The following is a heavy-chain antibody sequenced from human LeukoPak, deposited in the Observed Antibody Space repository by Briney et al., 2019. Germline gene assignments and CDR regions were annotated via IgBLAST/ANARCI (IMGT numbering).Heavy chain of an antibody. Sequence: GGSLRLSCAASGFTFSNYEMNWVRQAPGKGLEWVSYISSSGTTKYYADSVKGRLTISRDNAKNSLYLQMNSLRVEDTAVYYCATYGSPSYWGQGTLVTVSS. D-gene: IGHD3-10*01. CDR3: ATYGSPSY. CDR2: ISSSGTTK. J-gene: IGHJ4*02. CDR1: GFTFSNYE. V-gene: IGHV3-48*03.